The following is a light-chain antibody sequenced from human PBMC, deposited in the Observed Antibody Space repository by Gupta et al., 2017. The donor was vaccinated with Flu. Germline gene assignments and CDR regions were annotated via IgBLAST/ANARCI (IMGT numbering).Light chain of an antibody. J-gene: IGKJ1*01. Sequence: RATLSCRASQSVTSNYLALYQQRPGQAPRLLIYGASSRATGIPDRFSGSGSGTDFTLTISRLEPEDFAVYYCQQYSDSPPWTFGQGTKVEIK. CDR2: GAS. CDR3: QQYSDSPPWT. CDR1: QSVTSNY. V-gene: IGKV3-20*01.